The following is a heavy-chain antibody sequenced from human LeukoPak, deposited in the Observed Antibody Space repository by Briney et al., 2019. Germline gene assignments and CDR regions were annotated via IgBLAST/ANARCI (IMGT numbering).Heavy chain of an antibody. CDR2: IYHSGST. V-gene: IGHV4-4*02. D-gene: IGHD1-1*01. CDR1: GGSISSSNW. J-gene: IGHJ4*02. Sequence: SGTLSLTCAVSGGSISSSNWWSWVRQPPGKGLEWIGEIYHSGSTNYNPSLKSRVSISIDTSKNQFSLKLYSVTASDAAIYYCARHLSGTTTAHYFDFWGQGTLVTVSS. CDR3: ARHLSGTTTAHYFDF.